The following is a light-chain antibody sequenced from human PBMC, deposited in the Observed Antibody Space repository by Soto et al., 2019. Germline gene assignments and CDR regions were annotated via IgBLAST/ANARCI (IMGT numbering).Light chain of an antibody. CDR1: SSNIGSNF. CDR2: DND. Sequence: QSVLTQPPSASGPPGQRVTISCSGGSSNIGSNFVYWYQQLPGTAPKLLIYDNDQRPSGVPDRISGSKSGTSASLAISGLRSEDEADYYCAAWDDSLNGYVFGTGTKLTVL. J-gene: IGLJ1*01. V-gene: IGLV1-47*02. CDR3: AAWDDSLNGYV.